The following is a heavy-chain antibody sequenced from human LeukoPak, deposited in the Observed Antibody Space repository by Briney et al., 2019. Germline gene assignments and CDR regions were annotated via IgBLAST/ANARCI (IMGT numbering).Heavy chain of an antibody. CDR2: INPNSGVT. Sequence: GASVKLSCKASGYTFTGYYIHWVRQAPGQGLEWMGWINPNSGVTNYAQKFEGRVTMTRDTSISTAYMELSRPRSDDTAVYYCARGAMGTTGDRAMVADYWGQGTLVTVSS. J-gene: IGHJ4*02. V-gene: IGHV1-2*02. CDR3: ARGAMGTTGDRAMVADY. D-gene: IGHD5-18*01. CDR1: GYTFTGYY.